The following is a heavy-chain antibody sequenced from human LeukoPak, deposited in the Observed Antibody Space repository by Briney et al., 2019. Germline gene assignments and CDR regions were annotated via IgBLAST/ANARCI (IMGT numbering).Heavy chain of an antibody. D-gene: IGHD1-20*01. CDR2: INPNSGGT. Sequence: ASVKVSFTASGYTFTGYYMHWVRQAPGQGLEWMGRINPNSGGTNYAQKFQDRVTMTRDTSISTAYMELSRLRSDDTAVYYCARDHNWNYDYWGQGTLVTVSS. V-gene: IGHV1-2*06. J-gene: IGHJ4*02. CDR1: GYTFTGYY. CDR3: ARDHNWNYDY.